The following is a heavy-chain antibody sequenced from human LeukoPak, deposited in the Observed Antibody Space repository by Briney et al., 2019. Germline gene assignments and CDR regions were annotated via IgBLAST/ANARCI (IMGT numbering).Heavy chain of an antibody. D-gene: IGHD6-13*01. V-gene: IGHV3-9*03. CDR2: ISWNSGSI. J-gene: IGHJ4*02. Sequence: PGASLRLSCAASGFTFDDYAMHWVRQAPGNGLEWVSGISWNSGSIGYADSVKGRFTISRDNAKNSLYLQMNSLRAEDMALYYCAKGVTTDIAAALEFDYWGQGTLVTVSS. CDR3: AKGVTTDIAAALEFDY. CDR1: GFTFDDYA.